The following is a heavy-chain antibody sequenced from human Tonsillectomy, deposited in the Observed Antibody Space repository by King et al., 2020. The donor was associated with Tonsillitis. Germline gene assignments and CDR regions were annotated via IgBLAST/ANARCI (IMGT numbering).Heavy chain of an antibody. D-gene: IGHD3-10*01. CDR1: GFTFSTYA. Sequence: VQLVESGGGLVQPGGSLTLSCAASGFTFSTYAMSWVRLAPGKGLEWVSLISGSGGNTYYADSVRGRITISRDNSKNTLDLQMNNLTAEDTAVYYCAKDFSYGSGSYPRSYFDYWGQGTLVAVSS. J-gene: IGHJ4*02. CDR3: AKDFSYGSGSYPRSYFDY. CDR2: ISGSGGNT. V-gene: IGHV3-23*04.